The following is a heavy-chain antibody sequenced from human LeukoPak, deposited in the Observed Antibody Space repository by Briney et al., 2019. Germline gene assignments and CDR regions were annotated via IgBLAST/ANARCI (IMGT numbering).Heavy chain of an antibody. CDR1: AFTFSRYS. CDR2: INQDGSEK. CDR3: AGGSSGL. D-gene: IGHD3-22*01. J-gene: IGHJ3*01. Sequence: GGSLRLSCAPSAFTFSRYSMYWVRQAPGKGLECVANINQDGSEKYYVDSVKGRFTISRDNAKNSLYLQMNSLRAEDTAVYYCAGGSSGLWGQGTMVTVSS. V-gene: IGHV3-7*01.